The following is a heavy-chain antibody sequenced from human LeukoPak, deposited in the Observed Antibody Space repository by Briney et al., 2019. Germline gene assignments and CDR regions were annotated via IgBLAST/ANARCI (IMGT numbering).Heavy chain of an antibody. J-gene: IGHJ4*02. CDR2: INHSGST. V-gene: IGHV4-39*07. CDR1: GDSISRSSYY. CDR3: ARGNWNFDY. D-gene: IGHD1-1*01. Sequence: SETLSLTCTVSGDSISRSSYYWGWIRQPPGKGLEWIGEINHSGSTNYNPSLKSRVTISVDTSKNQFSLKLSSVTAADTAVYYCARGNWNFDYWGQGTLVTVSS.